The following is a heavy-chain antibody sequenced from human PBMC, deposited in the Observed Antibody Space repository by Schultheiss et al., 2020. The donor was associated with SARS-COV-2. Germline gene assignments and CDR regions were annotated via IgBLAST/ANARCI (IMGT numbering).Heavy chain of an antibody. J-gene: IGHJ4*02. D-gene: IGHD3-3*01. CDR2: INPNSGGT. Sequence: ASVKVSCKASGYTFTGYYMHWVRQAPGQGLEWMGWINPNSGGTNYAQKFQGRVTMTRDTSISTAYMELSRLRSDDTAVYYCARDLYYDFWSGYYFDYWGQRTLVTVSS. CDR3: ARDLYYDFWSGYYFDY. CDR1: GYTFTGYY. V-gene: IGHV1-2*02.